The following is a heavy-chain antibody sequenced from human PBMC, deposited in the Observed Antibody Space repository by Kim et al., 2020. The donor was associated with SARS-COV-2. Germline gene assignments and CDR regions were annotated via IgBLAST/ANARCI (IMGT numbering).Heavy chain of an antibody. J-gene: IGHJ4*02. V-gene: IGHV3-11*06. CDR2: ISGSSSHT. D-gene: IGHD5-18*01. CDR3: ARDSRGYTYGANDY. Sequence: GGSLRLSCAAPGFTFSDYYMSWIRQAPGKGLEWISYISGSSSHTNYADSMKGRFTISRDNAKNSLYLQMNSLRAEDTAVYYCARDSRGYTYGANDYWGQGTLVTVSS. CDR1: GFTFSDYY.